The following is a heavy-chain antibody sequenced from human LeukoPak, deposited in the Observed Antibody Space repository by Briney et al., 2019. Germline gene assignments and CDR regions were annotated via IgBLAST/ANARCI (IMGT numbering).Heavy chain of an antibody. CDR3: ARANDYYDSSGYAY. D-gene: IGHD3-22*01. V-gene: IGHV4-39*07. CDR1: GASITSGNYY. J-gene: IGHJ4*02. CDR2: IFYSGST. Sequence: SETLSLTCAVSGASITSGNYYWGWIRQPPGKGLEWIGNIFYSGSTYYSPSLKSRVTISLDTSRNQFSLKLNSVTAADTAVYYCARANDYYDSSGYAYWGQGTLVTVSS.